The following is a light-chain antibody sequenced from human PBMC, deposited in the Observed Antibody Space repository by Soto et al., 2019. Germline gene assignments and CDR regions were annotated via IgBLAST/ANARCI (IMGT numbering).Light chain of an antibody. V-gene: IGLV1-44*01. CDR1: SSNIGSNT. Sequence: DLPQPPSASGTPGQRVTISCSGSSSNIGSNTVNWYQQLPGTAPKLLIYSNNQRPSGVPDRFSGSKSGTSASLAISGLQSEDEADYYCAAWDDSLNGYVFGTGTKVTVL. J-gene: IGLJ1*01. CDR3: AAWDDSLNGYV. CDR2: SNN.